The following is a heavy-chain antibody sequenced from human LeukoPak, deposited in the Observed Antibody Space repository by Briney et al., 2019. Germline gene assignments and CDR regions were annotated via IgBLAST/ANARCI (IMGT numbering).Heavy chain of an antibody. CDR1: GGSISSYY. CDR2: IYTSGST. CDR3: ARLPNLLYYYGSGSYARPPDY. Sequence: SETLSLTCTVSGGSISSYYWSWIRQPAGKGLEWIGRIYTSGSTNYNPSLKSRVTISVDTSKNQFSLKLSSVTAADTAVYYCARLPNLLYYYGSGSYARPPDYWGQGTLVTVSS. V-gene: IGHV4-4*07. J-gene: IGHJ4*02. D-gene: IGHD3-10*01.